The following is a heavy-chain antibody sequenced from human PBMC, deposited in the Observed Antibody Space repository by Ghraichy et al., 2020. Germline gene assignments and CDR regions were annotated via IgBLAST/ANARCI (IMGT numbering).Heavy chain of an antibody. V-gene: IGHV3-21*01. CDR3: ARDPNDILTGYSLGWFDP. J-gene: IGHJ5*02. CDR2: ISSSSSYI. Sequence: GGSLRLSCAASGFTFSSYSMNWVRQAPGKGLEWVSSISSSSSYIYYADSVKGRFTISRDNAKNSLYLQMNSLRAEDTAVYYCARDPNDILTGYSLGWFDPWGQGTLVTVSS. CDR1: GFTFSSYS. D-gene: IGHD3-9*01.